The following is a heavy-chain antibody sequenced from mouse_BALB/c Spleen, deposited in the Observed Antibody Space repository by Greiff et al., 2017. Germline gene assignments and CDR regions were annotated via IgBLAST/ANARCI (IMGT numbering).Heavy chain of an antibody. D-gene: IGHD2-3*01. V-gene: IGHV5-4*02. CDR3: ARDDGYYDY. CDR2: ISDGGSYT. Sequence: EVQGVESGGGLVKPGGSLKLSCAASGFTFSDYYMYWVRQTPEKRLEWVATISDGGSYTYYPDSVKGRFTISRDNAKNNLYLQMSSLKSEDTAMYYCARDDGYYDYWGQGTTLTVSS. CDR1: GFTFSDYY. J-gene: IGHJ2*01.